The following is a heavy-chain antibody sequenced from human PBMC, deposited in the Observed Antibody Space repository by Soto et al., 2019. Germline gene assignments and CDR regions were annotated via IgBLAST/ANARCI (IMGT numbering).Heavy chain of an antibody. J-gene: IGHJ4*02. CDR2: IYYSGST. CDR1: GGSISSGGYY. CDR3: ATVDSSGYWYYDY. D-gene: IGHD3-22*01. V-gene: IGHV4-31*01. Sequence: PSETLSLTCTVSGGSISSGGYYWSWIRQHPGKGLEWIGYIYYSGSTYYNPSLKSQVTISVDTSKNQFSLKLSSVTAADTAVYYCATVDSSGYWYYDYWGQGTLVTVSS.